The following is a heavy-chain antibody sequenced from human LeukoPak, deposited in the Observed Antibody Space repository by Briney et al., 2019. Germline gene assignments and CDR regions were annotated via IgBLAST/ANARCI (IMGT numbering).Heavy chain of an antibody. D-gene: IGHD6-13*01. J-gene: IGHJ4*02. CDR1: GFTFSSYW. CDR3: ARPAIAAADPFDY. V-gene: IGHV3-74*01. CDR2: INSDGSST. Sequence: GGSLRLSCAASGFTFSSYWMHWVRQAPGKGRVWVSRINSDGSSTSYADSVKGRFTISRDNAKNTLYLQMNSLRAEDTAVYYCARPAIAAADPFDYWGQGTLVTVSS.